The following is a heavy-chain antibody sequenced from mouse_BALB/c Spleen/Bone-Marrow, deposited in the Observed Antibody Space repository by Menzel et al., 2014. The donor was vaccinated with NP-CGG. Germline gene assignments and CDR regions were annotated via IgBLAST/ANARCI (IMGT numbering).Heavy chain of an antibody. J-gene: IGHJ2*01. D-gene: IGHD1-1*01. CDR2: INPSSGYT. CDR3: ARLYYGSTFDY. V-gene: IGHV1-4*01. CDR1: GYTFTSYT. Sequence: QVQLKESGAELARPGASVKMSCKASGYTFTSYTMHWVKQRPGQGLEWIGYINPSSGYTNYNQKFKDKATLTADKSSSTAYMQLRSLTSENTAVYFCARLYYGSTFDYWGQCTTLTVSS.